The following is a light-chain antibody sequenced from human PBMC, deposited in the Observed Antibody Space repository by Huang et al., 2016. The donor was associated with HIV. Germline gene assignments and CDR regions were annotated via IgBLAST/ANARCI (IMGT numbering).Light chain of an antibody. V-gene: IGKV1-39*01. Sequence: DIQMTQSPSSLSASVGDRVTITCRASQSINSYLNWYQQKRGKAPKVLISAASSLQSGVPSRFSGSGSGTDFTLTINSLQPEDFAIYYCQQSYNTPLTFGGGTRLEIK. CDR2: AAS. CDR1: QSINSY. J-gene: IGKJ4*01. CDR3: QQSYNTPLT.